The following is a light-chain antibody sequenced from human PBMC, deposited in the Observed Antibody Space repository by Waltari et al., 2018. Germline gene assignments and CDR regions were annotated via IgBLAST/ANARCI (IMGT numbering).Light chain of an antibody. CDR2: SND. J-gene: IGLJ2*01. CDR1: GSNIGSRA. V-gene: IGLV1-44*01. Sequence: QSVLTQAPSASGAPGQRVIISCSGSGSNIGSRAVNWYQQLPGRPPKLLIYSNDQRPSGVPDRFSGSRSGTSASLAISGLQSEDEAHYYCASRDDRLNGVVFGGGTKLTVL. CDR3: ASRDDRLNGVV.